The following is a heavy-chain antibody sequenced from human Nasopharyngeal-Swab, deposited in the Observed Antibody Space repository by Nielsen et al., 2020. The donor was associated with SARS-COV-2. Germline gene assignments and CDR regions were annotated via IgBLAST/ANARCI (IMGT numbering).Heavy chain of an antibody. CDR3: AKDRDSGDDSEEYYHYYGMDV. V-gene: IGHV3-53*01. J-gene: IGHJ6*02. CDR2: IYSGGST. CDR1: GFTVSSNY. Sequence: GESLKISCAASGFTVSSNYMSWVRQAPGKGLEWVSVIYSGGSTYYADSVKGRFTISRDNSKNTVNLQMNNLRAEDTAIYYCAKDRDSGDDSEEYYHYYGMDVWGQGAPVTVSS. D-gene: IGHD5-12*01.